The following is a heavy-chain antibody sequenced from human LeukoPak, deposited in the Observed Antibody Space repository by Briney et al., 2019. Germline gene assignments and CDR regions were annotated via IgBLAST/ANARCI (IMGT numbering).Heavy chain of an antibody. J-gene: IGHJ3*02. D-gene: IGHD3-22*01. CDR3: ARAGAGITTIVVVPPNHAFDI. Sequence: SETLSLTCTVSGGSISSSSYYWGWIRQPPGKGLEWIGSIYYSGSTYYNPSLKSRVTISVDTSKNQFSLKLSSVTAADTAVYYCARAGAGITTIVVVPPNHAFDIWGQGTMVTVSS. V-gene: IGHV4-39*07. CDR1: GGSISSSSYY. CDR2: IYYSGST.